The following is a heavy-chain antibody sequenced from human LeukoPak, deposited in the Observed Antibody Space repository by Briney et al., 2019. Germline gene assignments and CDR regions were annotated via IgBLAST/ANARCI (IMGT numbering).Heavy chain of an antibody. D-gene: IGHD5-18*01. Sequence: GGSLRLSCAASGFTVSSNYMSWVRQAPGKGLEWVSVIYSGGSTYYADSVKGRFTISRDNSKNTLYLQMNSLRAEDTAVYYCARLGYTAMAMRYYYYYGMDVWGQGTTVTVSS. J-gene: IGHJ6*02. CDR2: IYSGGST. CDR3: ARLGYTAMAMRYYYYYGMDV. CDR1: GFTVSSNY. V-gene: IGHV3-53*01.